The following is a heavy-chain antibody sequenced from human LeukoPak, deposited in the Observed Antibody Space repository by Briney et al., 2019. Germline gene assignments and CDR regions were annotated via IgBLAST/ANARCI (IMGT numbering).Heavy chain of an antibody. Sequence: PSETLSLTCTVSGGSVSSGSYYWSWIRQPPGKGLEWIGYIYYSGSTNYNPSLKSRVTISVDTSKNQFSLKLSSVTAADTAVYYCARGLYDSSGYYYFDYWGQGSLVTVSS. J-gene: IGHJ4*02. CDR3: ARGLYDSSGYYYFDY. D-gene: IGHD3-22*01. CDR2: IYYSGST. V-gene: IGHV4-61*01. CDR1: GGSVSSGSYY.